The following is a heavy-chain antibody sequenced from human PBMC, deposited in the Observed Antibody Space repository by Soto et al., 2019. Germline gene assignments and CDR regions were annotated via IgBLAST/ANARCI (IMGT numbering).Heavy chain of an antibody. V-gene: IGHV3-48*01. J-gene: IGHJ6*03. CDR1: GFTFSSYS. CDR3: ARDSRAGEWLLGVMDV. CDR2: ISSSSSTI. D-gene: IGHD3-3*01. Sequence: LRLSCAASGFTFSSYSMNWVRQAPGKGLEWVSYISSSSSTIYYADSVKGRFTISRDNAKNSLYLQMNSLRAEDTAVYYCARDSRAGEWLLGVMDVWGKGTTVTVSS.